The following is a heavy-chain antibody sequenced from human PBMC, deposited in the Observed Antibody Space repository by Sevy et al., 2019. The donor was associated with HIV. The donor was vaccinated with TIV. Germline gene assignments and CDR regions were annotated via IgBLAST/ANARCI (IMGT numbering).Heavy chain of an antibody. D-gene: IGHD3-3*01. Sequence: GGCLRLSCAASGLILSSHWMTWVRQAPGKGLEWVANINQDGSDKKYVDSVKGRFTISRDNAKNSLSMQMNSLRVEDTAMYYCATDYSWGQGTLVTVSS. CDR1: GLILSSHW. CDR3: ATDYS. CDR2: INQDGSDK. J-gene: IGHJ4*02. V-gene: IGHV3-7*01.